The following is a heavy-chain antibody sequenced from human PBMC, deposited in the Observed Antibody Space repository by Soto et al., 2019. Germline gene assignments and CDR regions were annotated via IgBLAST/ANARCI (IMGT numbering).Heavy chain of an antibody. CDR1: GFTFSSYG. CDR2: ISYDGSNK. V-gene: IGHV3-30*18. Sequence: GGSLRLSCAASGFTFSSYGMHWVRQAPGKGLEWVAVISYDGSNKYYADSVKGRFTISRDNSKNTLYLQMNSLRAEDTAVYYCAKNPGASEANYFDYWGQGTLVTVSS. J-gene: IGHJ4*02. D-gene: IGHD1-26*01. CDR3: AKNPGASEANYFDY.